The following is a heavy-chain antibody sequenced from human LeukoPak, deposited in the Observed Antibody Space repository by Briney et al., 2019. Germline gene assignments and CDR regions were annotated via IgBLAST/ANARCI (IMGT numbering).Heavy chain of an antibody. CDR2: IHYSGST. CDR3: ARESAVVVITTDDAFDI. CDR1: GGSISSHF. D-gene: IGHD3-22*01. V-gene: IGHV4-59*11. J-gene: IGHJ3*02. Sequence: SETLSLTCTVSGGSISSHFWTWIRQPPGKGLEWIGYIHYSGSTNYNPSLKSRVSISVDTSKNEFSLKLSSVTAADTAVYYCARESAVVVITTDDAFDIWGQGTMVTVSS.